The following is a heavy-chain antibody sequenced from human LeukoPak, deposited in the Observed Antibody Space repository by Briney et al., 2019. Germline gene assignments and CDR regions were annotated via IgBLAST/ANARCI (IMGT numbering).Heavy chain of an antibody. D-gene: IGHD2/OR15-2a*01. CDR1: GFTFDDYT. J-gene: IGHJ4*02. CDR3: ARSLYRYDY. CDR2: ISWDGGST. V-gene: IGHV3-43*01. Sequence: GGSLRLSCAASGFTFDDYTMHWVRQAPGKGLEWVSLISWDGGSTYYADSVKGRFTISRDNSKNSLYLQMNSLTTEDTAVYYCARSLYRYDYWGQGTLVAVSS.